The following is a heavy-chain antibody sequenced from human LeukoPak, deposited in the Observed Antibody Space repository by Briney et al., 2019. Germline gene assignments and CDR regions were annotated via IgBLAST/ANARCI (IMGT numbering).Heavy chain of an antibody. CDR3: ARVDTYYFDF. V-gene: IGHV4-61*08. Sequence: SETLSLTCTISGGSVNSGGYYWSWIRQSPGKGLEWIGYIYHSGSTNYNPSLKSRVTISVDTSKNQFSLNLSSVTAADTAVYYCARVDTYYFDFWGQGTLVTVSS. CDR1: GGSVNSGGYY. D-gene: IGHD5-18*01. CDR2: IYHSGST. J-gene: IGHJ4*02.